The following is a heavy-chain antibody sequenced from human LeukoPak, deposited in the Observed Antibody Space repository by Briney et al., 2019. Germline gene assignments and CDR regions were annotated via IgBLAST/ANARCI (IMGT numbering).Heavy chain of an antibody. V-gene: IGHV3-21*03. CDR1: GFTFSSYI. J-gene: IGHJ4*02. D-gene: IGHD2/OR15-2a*01. CDR2: ISSSSSYI. Sequence: PGGSLRLSCAASGFTFSSYIMNWVRQAPGKGLEWVSSISSSSSYIYYTDSVKGRFTISRDNARNSLYLQMDNLRAEDTGVYYCARDFYDGFALDYWGQGTLVTVSS. CDR3: ARDFYDGFALDY.